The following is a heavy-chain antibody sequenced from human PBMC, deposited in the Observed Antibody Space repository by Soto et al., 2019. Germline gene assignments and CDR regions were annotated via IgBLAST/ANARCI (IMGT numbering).Heavy chain of an antibody. J-gene: IGHJ4*02. D-gene: IGHD3-22*01. CDR1: GDSISSSTYY. V-gene: IGHV4-39*01. CDR3: VSPEGYYDSSGYTLDY. CDR2: MFYSGNT. Sequence: SGTLSLTCTVFGDSISSSTYYWGWIRQPPGKGLEWIGSMFYSGNTYYNPSLKSRVTLSINTSKNQFSLKLNSVTAADTAVYYCVSPEGYYDSSGYTLDYWGQGTLVTVS.